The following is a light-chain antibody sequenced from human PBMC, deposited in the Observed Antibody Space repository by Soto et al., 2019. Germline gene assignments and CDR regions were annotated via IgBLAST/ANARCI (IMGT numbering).Light chain of an antibody. CDR3: SSYTNSSTYV. CDR1: RSDFGSYNY. Sequence: SVLTQPASVSGSPGQSITISCTGARSDFGSYNYASWYQQHPGKAPKVMIYEVSNRPSGVSNRFSGSKSGSTASLTISGLQAEDEADYYCSSYTNSSTYVFGTGTKVTVL. CDR2: EVS. V-gene: IGLV2-14*01. J-gene: IGLJ1*01.